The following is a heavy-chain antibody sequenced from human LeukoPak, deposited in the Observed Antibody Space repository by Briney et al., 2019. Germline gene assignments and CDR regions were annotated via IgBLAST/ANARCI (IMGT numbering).Heavy chain of an antibody. CDR3: ARASRGIVVATRPTYYNWFDP. CDR2: IYDSGST. D-gene: IGHD2-21*01. Sequence: SETLSLTCTVSGGSIRSSYYYWGWIRQPPGKGLEWMGSIYDSGSTNYNPSLKSRVTISVDTSENQFSLKLSSVTAADTAVYYCARASRGIVVATRPTYYNWFDPWGQGTLVTVSS. V-gene: IGHV4-39*07. J-gene: IGHJ5*02. CDR1: GGSIRSSYYY.